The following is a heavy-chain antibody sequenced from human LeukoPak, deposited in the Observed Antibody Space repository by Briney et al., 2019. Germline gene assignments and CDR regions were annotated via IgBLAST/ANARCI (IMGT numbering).Heavy chain of an antibody. CDR3: ARDHITMVRGVIYDAFDI. CDR2: IYSGGST. J-gene: IGHJ3*02. V-gene: IGHV3-53*01. D-gene: IGHD3-10*01. Sequence: GGSLRLSCAASGFTVSSNYMSWVRQAPGKGLEWVSVIYSGGSTYYADSVKGRFTIPRDNSKNTLYLQMNSLRAEDTAVYYCARDHITMVRGVIYDAFDIWGQGTMVTVSS. CDR1: GFTVSSNY.